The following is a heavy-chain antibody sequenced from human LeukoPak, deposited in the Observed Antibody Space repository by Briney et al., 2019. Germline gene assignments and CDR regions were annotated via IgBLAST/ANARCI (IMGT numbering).Heavy chain of an antibody. CDR3: ARQGYSGHSQGAADY. D-gene: IGHD4-23*01. Sequence: ASVKVSCKASGYTFTSYAMSWVRQAPGQGLEWMGWISVYNGNTNYAQKFQGRVTMTTDTSTSTAHMELRSLRSDDTAVYYCARQGYSGHSQGAADYWGQGTLVTVSS. CDR1: GYTFTSYA. J-gene: IGHJ4*02. V-gene: IGHV1-18*01. CDR2: ISVYNGNT.